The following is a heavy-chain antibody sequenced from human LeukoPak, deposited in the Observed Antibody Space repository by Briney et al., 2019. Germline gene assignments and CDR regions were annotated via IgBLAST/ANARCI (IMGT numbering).Heavy chain of an antibody. J-gene: IGHJ3*02. CDR2: INHSGST. CDR3: ARGFGYDAFDI. Sequence: SETLSLTCAVYGGSFRGYYWSWIRQPPGKGLEWIGEINHSGSTNYNPSLKSRVTISVDTSKNQFSLKLTSVTAADTAVYYCARGFGYDAFDIWGQGTMVTVSS. CDR1: GGSFRGYY. D-gene: IGHD3-10*01. V-gene: IGHV4-34*01.